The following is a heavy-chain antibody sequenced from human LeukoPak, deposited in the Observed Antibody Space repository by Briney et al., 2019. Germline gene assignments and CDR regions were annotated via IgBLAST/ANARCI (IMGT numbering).Heavy chain of an antibody. D-gene: IGHD2-8*01. CDR2: IYPGDSDT. CDR1: GYSFTSYW. V-gene: IGHV5-51*01. Sequence: GESLKISCKGSGYSFTSYWIGWVRQMPGKGLEWMGIIYPGDSDTRYSPSFQGQVTISADKSFSTAYLHWSSLKASDTAIYYCATTNGESDFDIWGQGTMVTVSS. CDR3: ATTNGESDFDI. J-gene: IGHJ3*02.